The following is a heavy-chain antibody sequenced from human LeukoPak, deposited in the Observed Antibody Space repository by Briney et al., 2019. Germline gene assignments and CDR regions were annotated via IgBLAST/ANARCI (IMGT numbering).Heavy chain of an antibody. CDR1: GFTFSTYS. J-gene: IGHJ4*02. Sequence: PGGSLRLSCAASGFTFSTYSMNRVRQAPGKGLEWVSYISGTSSLIYYADSVKGRFTISRDNAKNSLYLQMNSLRDEDTAVYYCVRDQFFSFDYWGQGTLVTVSS. V-gene: IGHV3-48*02. D-gene: IGHD3-3*01. CDR3: VRDQFFSFDY. CDR2: ISGTSSLI.